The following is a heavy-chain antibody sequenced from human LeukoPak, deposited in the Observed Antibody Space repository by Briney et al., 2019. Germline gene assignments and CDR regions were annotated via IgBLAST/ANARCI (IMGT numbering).Heavy chain of an antibody. CDR1: GFTFSSYT. Sequence: KPGGSLRLSCAASGFTFSSYTMNWVRQAPGKGLEWVSSISSSTSYISYADSVKGRFTISRDNAKNSLYLQMNSLRAEDTAVYYCARDRHFGDYVSPAASDIWGQGTMVTVPS. V-gene: IGHV3-21*01. J-gene: IGHJ3*02. CDR2: ISSSTSYI. D-gene: IGHD4-17*01. CDR3: ARDRHFGDYVSPAASDI.